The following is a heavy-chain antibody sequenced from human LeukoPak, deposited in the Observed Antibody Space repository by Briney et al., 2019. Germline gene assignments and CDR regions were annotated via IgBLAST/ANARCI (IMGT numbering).Heavy chain of an antibody. CDR1: GYTFTDYY. J-gene: IGHJ4*02. V-gene: IGHV1-2*02. CDR2: INPNCGGT. CDR3: ARGHYASGNEY. Sequence: GASVKVFCKASGYTFTDYYIHWVRQAPGQGLEWMVWINPNCGGTNYAQKFQGRVTMTRDTSISTAYMELRSLRSDDTAVYYCARGHYASGNEYWGQGTLVTVSS. D-gene: IGHD3-10*01.